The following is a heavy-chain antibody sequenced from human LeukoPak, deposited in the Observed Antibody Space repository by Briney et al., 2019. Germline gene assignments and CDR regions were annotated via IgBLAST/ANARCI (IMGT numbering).Heavy chain of an antibody. CDR1: GYTFTGYY. D-gene: IGHD3-10*01. Sequence: ASVKVSCKASGYTFTGYYMHWVRQAPGQGPEWMGGSDPENDKTDYAQKFQGRVTMTEDTSTDTAYMELSSLRSEDTAVYYCATYASGSLGFDYWGQGTLVTVSS. CDR2: SDPENDKT. V-gene: IGHV1-24*01. J-gene: IGHJ4*02. CDR3: ATYASGSLGFDY.